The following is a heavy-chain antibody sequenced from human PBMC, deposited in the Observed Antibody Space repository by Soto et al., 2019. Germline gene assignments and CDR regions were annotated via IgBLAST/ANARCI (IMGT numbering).Heavy chain of an antibody. V-gene: IGHV3-49*03. CDR2: IRNKTYGGTT. Sequence: GGSLRLSCTASGFTFGDYAMSWFRQAPGKKQERVGFIRNKTYGGTTEYDASVNGRFTISREDSKSIAYLQMNSLKTEDTVVYYCTRDRSGITMVRGVADYWGQGALVTVSS. D-gene: IGHD3-10*01. CDR3: TRDRSGITMVRGVADY. CDR1: GFTFGDYA. J-gene: IGHJ4*02.